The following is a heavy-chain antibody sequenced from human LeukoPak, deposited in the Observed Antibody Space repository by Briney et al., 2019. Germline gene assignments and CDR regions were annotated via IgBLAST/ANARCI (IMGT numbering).Heavy chain of an antibody. CDR1: GGSFSGYY. CDR2: INHSGST. V-gene: IGHV4-34*01. J-gene: IGHJ4*02. CDR3: ARGPPSGIFDY. Sequence: PSETLSLTCAVYGGSFSGYYWSWIRQPPGKGLEWIGEINHSGSTNYNPSLKSRVTISVDTSKNQFSLKLSSVTAADTAVYYCARGPPSGIFDYWGQGTLVTVSS. D-gene: IGHD6-6*01.